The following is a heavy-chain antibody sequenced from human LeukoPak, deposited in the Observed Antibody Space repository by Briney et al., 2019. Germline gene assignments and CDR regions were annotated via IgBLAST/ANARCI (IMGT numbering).Heavy chain of an antibody. CDR2: VHLEGRT. V-gene: IGHV4-4*02. D-gene: IGHD3-3*01. Sequence: PSETLSLTCGVSGGSVTSTNWWTWVRQPPGKGLEWIGEVHLEGRTNYNPSLESRPTISVDLSENHISLKLTSVTAADTAVYYCAREGGFFRPLDYSGQGTLVTVSS. CDR1: GGSVTSTNW. J-gene: IGHJ4*02. CDR3: AREGGFFRPLDY.